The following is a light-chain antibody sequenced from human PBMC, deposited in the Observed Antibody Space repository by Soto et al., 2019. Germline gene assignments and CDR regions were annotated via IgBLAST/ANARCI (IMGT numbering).Light chain of an antibody. V-gene: IGLV1-51*01. Sequence: QSVLTQPPSVSVAPGQKVTISCSGSSSNIGNNYVSWYQQFPGTAPKLLIYDNNKRPSGIPDRFSGSKSGTSATLGITGLQTGDEADYYCGTWDSSLSAVAFGGGTKLTVL. CDR1: SSNIGNNY. CDR3: GTWDSSLSAVA. J-gene: IGLJ2*01. CDR2: DNN.